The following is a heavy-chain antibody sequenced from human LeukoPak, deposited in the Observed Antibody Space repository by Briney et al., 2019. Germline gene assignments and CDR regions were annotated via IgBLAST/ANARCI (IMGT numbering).Heavy chain of an antibody. CDR2: INPNSGGT. D-gene: IGHD6-19*01. CDR1: GYTLTGYY. V-gene: IGHV1-2*04. CDR3: ARRAVAGTSYYYYYGMDV. Sequence: ASVKVSCKASGYTLTGYYMHWVRQAPGQGLEWMGWINPNSGGTDYAQKFQGWVTMTRDTSISTAYMELSRLRSDDTAVYYCARRAVAGTSYYYYYGMDVWGQGTTVTVSS. J-gene: IGHJ6*02.